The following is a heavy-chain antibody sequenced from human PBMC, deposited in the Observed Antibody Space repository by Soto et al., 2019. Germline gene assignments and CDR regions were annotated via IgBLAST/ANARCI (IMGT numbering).Heavy chain of an antibody. V-gene: IGHV3-7*01. Sequence: GSLRLACLASGFSFGNDWMGWVRQAPGKGLEWVANIKEDGSEKFSVDSVRGRFTISRDNAKNSLYLQMNSLRADDTAVYYCARTERNSKYHPLLSWGQGTLVTVYS. J-gene: IGHJ4*02. CDR2: IKEDGSEK. CDR1: GFSFGNDW. CDR3: ARTERNSKYHPLLS. D-gene: IGHD1-1*01.